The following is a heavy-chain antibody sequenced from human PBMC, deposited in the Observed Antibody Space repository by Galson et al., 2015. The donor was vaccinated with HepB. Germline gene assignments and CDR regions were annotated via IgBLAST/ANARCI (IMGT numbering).Heavy chain of an antibody. CDR1: GITFSNAW. J-gene: IGHJ4*02. D-gene: IGHD3-16*02. CDR3: TTDSRVIYSFDY. V-gene: IGHV3-15*01. CDR2: IKSKTDGGTT. Sequence: SLRLSCAASGITFSNAWMSWVRQAPGKGLEWVGRIKSKTDGGTTDYAAPVKGRFTISRDDSKNTLNLQMNSLKTEDTAVHYCTTDSRVIYSFDYWGQGTLVTVSS.